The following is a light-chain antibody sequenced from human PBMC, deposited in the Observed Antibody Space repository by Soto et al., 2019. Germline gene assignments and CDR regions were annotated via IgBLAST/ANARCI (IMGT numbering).Light chain of an antibody. V-gene: IGLV2-14*01. CDR1: SSDVGGYKY. J-gene: IGLJ1*01. CDR3: QSYDSRLSAYV. Sequence: QSVLTQPASVSGSPGQSITISCTGTSSDVGGYKYVSWYQQHPDKAPKLIIFEVSNRPSGISSRFSGSKSGNTASLTITGLQAEDEADYYCQSYDSRLSAYVFGSGTKLTVL. CDR2: EVS.